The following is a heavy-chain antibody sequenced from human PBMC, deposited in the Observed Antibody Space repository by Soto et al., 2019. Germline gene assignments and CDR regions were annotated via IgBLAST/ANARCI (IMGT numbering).Heavy chain of an antibody. CDR1: GETVYDYW. V-gene: IGHV3-7*01. CDR3: VRDEGFSTFHF. Sequence: ARAASGETVYDYWVGWVRQAPGKGLEWVANMNQDGSEKNYVDSVKGRFTISRDNAKKSVWLQMNSLRVEDTAMYYCVRDEGFSTFHFWVQGALVTGS. J-gene: IGHJ4*02. CDR2: MNQDGSEK.